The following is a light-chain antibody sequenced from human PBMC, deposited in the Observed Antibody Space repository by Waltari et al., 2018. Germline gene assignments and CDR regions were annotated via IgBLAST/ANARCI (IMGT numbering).Light chain of an antibody. CDR3: QQYNNWPPIT. V-gene: IGKV3-15*01. CDR2: GAS. J-gene: IGKJ3*01. CDR1: QSVSSN. Sequence: EIVMTQSPATLSVSPGARAPLPCRASQSVSSNLAWYQQKPGQAPRLLIYGASTRATGIPARFSGSGSGTEFTLTISSMQSEDFAVYYCQQYNNWPPITFGPGTKVDIK.